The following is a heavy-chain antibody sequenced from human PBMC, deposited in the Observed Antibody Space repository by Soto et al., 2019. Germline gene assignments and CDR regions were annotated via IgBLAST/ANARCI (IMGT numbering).Heavy chain of an antibody. CDR3: VRDSARIVVVPRVDGDNWFDP. Sequence: PGGSLRLSCAASGFSFSSYAMSWVRQAPGKGLEWVSTFSGPGGGTYYADSVKGRFTISRDNFKSSLYLQMSSLRAEDTAVYYCVRDSARIVVVPRVDGDNWFDPWGQGTLVTVSS. CDR1: GFSFSSYA. CDR2: FSGPGGGT. D-gene: IGHD2-2*01. J-gene: IGHJ5*02. V-gene: IGHV3-23*01.